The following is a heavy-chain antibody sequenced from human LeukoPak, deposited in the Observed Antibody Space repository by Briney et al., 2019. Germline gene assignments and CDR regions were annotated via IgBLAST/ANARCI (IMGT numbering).Heavy chain of an antibody. J-gene: IGHJ4*02. CDR3: ARAPYGKGGYFDY. D-gene: IGHD2-15*01. CDR2: ISSSSSTI. V-gene: IGHV3-48*04. CDR1: GFTFSSYS. Sequence: GGSLRLSCAASGFTFSSYSMNWVRQAPGKGLEWVSYISSSSSTIYYADSVKGRFTIPRDNAKNSLYLQMNSLGAEDTAVYYCARAPYGKGGYFDYWGQGTLVTVSS.